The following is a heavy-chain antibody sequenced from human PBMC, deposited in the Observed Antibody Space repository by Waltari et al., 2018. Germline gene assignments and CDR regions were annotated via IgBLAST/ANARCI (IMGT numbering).Heavy chain of an antibody. CDR2: MKTKQYGWTA. D-gene: IGHD3-16*01. CDR3: VRATVCQYYYHMDV. V-gene: IGHV3-49*04. CDR1: GFIFGDFA. J-gene: IGHJ6*03. Sequence: EVQVVESGGGLVQPGGSLRLSCAASGFIFGDFAMTWVRQAPGKGLEWVGLMKTKQYGWTAEYAASVKGRFDISRDDFKRIVYLQMNSLKTADTGIYYCVRATVCQYYYHMDVWGRGTTVTVSS.